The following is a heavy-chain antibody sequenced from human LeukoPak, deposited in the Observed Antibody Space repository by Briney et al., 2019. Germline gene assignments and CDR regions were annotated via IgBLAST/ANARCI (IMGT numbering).Heavy chain of an antibody. J-gene: IGHJ6*03. Sequence: PSETLSLTCTVSGYSISSGYYWGWIRQPPGKGLEWIGSIYHSGSTYYNPSLKSRVTISVDTSKNQFSLKLSSVTAADTAVYYCARVSGYSYGFANYYYYMDVWGKGTTVTVSS. CDR2: IYHSGST. CDR3: ARVSGYSYGFANYYYYMDV. V-gene: IGHV4-38-2*02. CDR1: GYSISSGYY. D-gene: IGHD5-18*01.